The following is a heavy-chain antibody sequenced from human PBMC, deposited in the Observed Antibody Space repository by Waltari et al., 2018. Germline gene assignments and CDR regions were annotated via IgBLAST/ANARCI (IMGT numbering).Heavy chain of an antibody. CDR2: FIAILGTA. J-gene: IGHJ4*01. V-gene: IGHV1-69*12. Sequence: QVQLVQSGAEVKKPGSSVKVSCKASGGNFRAFTFNWVRQAPGHGLEWMGGFIAILGTAKYAQSFQGRLTITADESTSTTYMELSSLKTADTAIYYCARGTGITASDYWGLGTLVTVSS. CDR3: ARGTGITASDY. D-gene: IGHD1-20*01. CDR1: GGNFRAFT.